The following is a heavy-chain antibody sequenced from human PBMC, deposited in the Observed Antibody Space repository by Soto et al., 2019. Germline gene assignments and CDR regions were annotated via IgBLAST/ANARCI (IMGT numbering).Heavy chain of an antibody. Sequence: EVQLVESGGGLVQPGGSLRLSCAASGFTFSSYWMHWVRQAPGKGLVWLSRIKGDESGTNYADSVKGRFTISRDNAKNTLYLQMNRPRAEGTAVYYCARGGLGTYLLDFWGQGTLVTVSS. V-gene: IGHV3-74*02. CDR2: IKGDESGT. J-gene: IGHJ4*02. CDR3: ARGGLGTYLLDF. CDR1: GFTFSSYW. D-gene: IGHD3-10*01.